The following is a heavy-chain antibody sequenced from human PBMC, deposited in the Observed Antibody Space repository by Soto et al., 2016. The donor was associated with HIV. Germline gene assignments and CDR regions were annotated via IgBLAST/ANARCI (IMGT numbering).Heavy chain of an antibody. CDR2: ISAYNGNT. D-gene: IGHD3-10*01. J-gene: IGHJ6*02. CDR3: ARDNSRSGSGSYGMDV. V-gene: IGHV1-18*01. Sequence: QVQLMQSAAEVKKPGASVNVSCKASGHTSPKYGFTWVRQAPGEGLDWMGWISAYNGNTNYAQKLQGRVTMTTDTSTSTAYMELRSLRSDDTAVYYCARDNSRSGSGSYGMDVWGQGTTVTVSS. CDR1: GHTSPKYG.